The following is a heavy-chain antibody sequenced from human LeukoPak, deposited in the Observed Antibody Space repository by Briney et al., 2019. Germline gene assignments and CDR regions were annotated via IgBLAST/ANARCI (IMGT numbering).Heavy chain of an antibody. CDR1: GGSISSGSYY. J-gene: IGHJ6*03. CDR3: AREMEDKSFSFGELRKNYYYYMDV. V-gene: IGHV4-61*02. CDR2: IYTSGST. Sequence: PSETLSLTCTVSGGSISSGSYYWSWIRQPAGRGLEWIGRIYTSGSTNYNPSLKSRVTISVDTSKNQFSLKLSSVTAADTAVYYCAREMEDKSFSFGELRKNYYYYMDVWGKGTTVTVSS. D-gene: IGHD3-10*01.